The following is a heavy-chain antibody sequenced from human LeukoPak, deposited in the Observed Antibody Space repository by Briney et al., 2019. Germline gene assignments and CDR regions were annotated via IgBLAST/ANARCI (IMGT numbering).Heavy chain of an antibody. V-gene: IGHV3-21*01. CDR2: ISSDSNYI. J-gene: IGHJ4*02. CDR1: GFTFSSYS. D-gene: IGHD3-16*02. Sequence: PGGSLRLSCAASGFTFSSYSMNWVRQAPGKGLEWVSSISSDSNYIYYADSVKGRFTISRDNAKNSLYLQMNSLRAEDTAVYFCARDYRRWFDYWGQGTLVTVSS. CDR3: ARDYRRWFDY.